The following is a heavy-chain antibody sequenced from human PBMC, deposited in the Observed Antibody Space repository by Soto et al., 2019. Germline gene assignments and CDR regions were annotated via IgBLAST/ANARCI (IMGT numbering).Heavy chain of an antibody. Sequence: QVQLVQSGAEVKKPGSSVKVSCKASGGTFSSYAISWVRQAPGQGLEWMGGLIPIFRTPDYAQKFQGRVTITADESARTAYMELSSLRSEDTAVYYGARDKDRQRLGGNSYYITDVWGQGTTVTVSS. V-gene: IGHV1-69*12. CDR2: LIPIFRTP. CDR1: GGTFSSYA. J-gene: IGHJ6*02. D-gene: IGHD3-22*01. CDR3: ARDKDRQRLGGNSYYITDV.